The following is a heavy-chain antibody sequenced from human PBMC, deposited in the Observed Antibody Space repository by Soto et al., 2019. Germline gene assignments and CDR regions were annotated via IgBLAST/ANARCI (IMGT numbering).Heavy chain of an antibody. V-gene: IGHV4-59*08. Sequence: SETLSLTCTVSGGSISSYYWSWIRQPPGKGLEWIGYIYYSGSTNYNPSLKSRVTISVDTSKNQFSLKLSSVTAADTAVYYCARQLGSSRAYHYYMDVWGKGTTVTVSS. CDR2: IYYSGST. CDR3: ARQLGSSRAYHYYMDV. J-gene: IGHJ6*03. D-gene: IGHD6-6*01. CDR1: GGSISSYY.